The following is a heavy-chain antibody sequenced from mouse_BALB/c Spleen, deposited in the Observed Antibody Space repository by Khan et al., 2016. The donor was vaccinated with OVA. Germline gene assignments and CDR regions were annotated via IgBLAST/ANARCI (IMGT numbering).Heavy chain of an antibody. CDR1: GYSFTNYY. CDR2: IDPFNGGT. Sequence: EVELVESGPELMKPGTSMKISCTASGYSFTNYYIHWVKQSHGKSLEWIGYIDPFNGGTGYNQRFKGKATLTLDKSSSTAYMHLSSLTSEDSAVYYGARGGLGLRAYAMDYWGQGTSVTVSS. J-gene: IGHJ4*01. D-gene: IGHD3-1*01. CDR3: ARGGLGLRAYAMDY. V-gene: IGHV1S135*01.